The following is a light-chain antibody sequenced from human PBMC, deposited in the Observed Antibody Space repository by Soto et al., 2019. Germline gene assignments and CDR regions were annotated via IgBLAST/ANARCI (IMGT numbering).Light chain of an antibody. CDR2: AAS. CDR3: QQLNSYPIT. CDR1: QGISSY. J-gene: IGKJ5*01. V-gene: IGKV1-9*01. Sequence: IQLTQSPSSLSASVGDRVTITCRASQGISSYLAWYQQKPGKAPKLLIYAASTLQSGVPSRFSGSGSGTDFTLTINSLQPEDFATYYCQQLNSYPITFGQGTRPEIK.